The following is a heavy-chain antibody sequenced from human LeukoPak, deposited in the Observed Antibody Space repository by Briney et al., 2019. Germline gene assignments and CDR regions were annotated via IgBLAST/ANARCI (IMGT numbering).Heavy chain of an antibody. J-gene: IGHJ4*02. D-gene: IGHD6-19*01. V-gene: IGHV3-23*01. Sequence: GGSLRLSCAASGFTFSSYAMSWVRQAPGKGLEWVSAISGSGGSTYYADSVKGRFTISRDNSKNTLYLQMNSLRAEDTAVYYCAKDPGIAVAGTGRPFDYWAREPWSPSPQ. CDR2: ISGSGGST. CDR3: AKDPGIAVAGTGRPFDY. CDR1: GFTFSSYA.